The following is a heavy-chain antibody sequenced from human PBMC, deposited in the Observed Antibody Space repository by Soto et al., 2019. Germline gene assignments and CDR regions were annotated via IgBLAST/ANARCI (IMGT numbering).Heavy chain of an antibody. Sequence: SETLSLTCTVSGGSISSGGYYWSWIRQHPGKGLEWIGYIYYSGSTYYNPSLKSRVTISVDTSKNQFSLKLSSVTAADTAVYYCARGRLRFLEWLLRPSSDWFDPWGQGTLVTVSS. V-gene: IGHV4-31*03. J-gene: IGHJ5*02. CDR1: GGSISSGGYY. CDR2: IYYSGST. CDR3: ARGRLRFLEWLLRPSSDWFDP. D-gene: IGHD3-3*01.